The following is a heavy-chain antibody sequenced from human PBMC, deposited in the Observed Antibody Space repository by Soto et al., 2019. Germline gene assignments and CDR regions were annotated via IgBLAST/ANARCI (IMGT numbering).Heavy chain of an antibody. V-gene: IGHV3-13*01. CDR1: GFTFSSYD. CDR3: ARVRSITMRRASINHMDV. CDR2: IGTAGDT. J-gene: IGHJ6*03. D-gene: IGHD3-10*01. Sequence: GGSRRLSCAASGFTFSSYDMHWVRQATGKGLEWVSAIGTAGDTYYPGSVKGRFTISRENARNSLHLQMNSLRAGDTAVYYCARVRSITMRRASINHMDVSSNVTT.